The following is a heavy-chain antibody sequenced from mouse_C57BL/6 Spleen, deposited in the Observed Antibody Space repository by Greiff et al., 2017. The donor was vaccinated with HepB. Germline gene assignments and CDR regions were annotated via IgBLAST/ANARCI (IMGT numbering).Heavy chain of an antibody. CDR1: GYTFTSYW. J-gene: IGHJ3*01. V-gene: IGHV1-72*01. Sequence: QVQLQQPGAELVKPGASVKLSCKASGYTFTSYWMHWVKQRPGRGLEWIGRIDPNSGGTKYNEKFKSKATLTVDKPSSTAYMQLSSLTDEDSAVYYCARDYYGSRAGFAYWGQGTLVTVSA. CDR2: IDPNSGGT. CDR3: ARDYYGSRAGFAY. D-gene: IGHD1-1*01.